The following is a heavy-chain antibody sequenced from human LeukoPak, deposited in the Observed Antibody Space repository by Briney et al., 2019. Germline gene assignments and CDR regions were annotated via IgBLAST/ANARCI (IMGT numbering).Heavy chain of an antibody. CDR2: IYYSGST. CDR3: ARDWGSSSHDY. V-gene: IGHV4-39*07. J-gene: IGHJ4*02. D-gene: IGHD6-13*01. Sequence: SETLSLTCTVSGGSISSSSYYWGWIRQPPGKGLEWIGSIYYSGSTYYNPSLKSRVTISVDTSKNQFSLKLSSVTAADTAVYYCARDWGSSSHDYWGQGTLVTVSS. CDR1: GGSISSSSYY.